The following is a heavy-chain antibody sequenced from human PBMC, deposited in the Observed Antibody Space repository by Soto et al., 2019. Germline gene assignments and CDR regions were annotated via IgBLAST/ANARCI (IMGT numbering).Heavy chain of an antibody. D-gene: IGHD2-2*01. CDR3: ARGAIVVVPAAIFRLYYYYGMDV. CDR2: INHSGST. Sequence: SETLSLTCAVYGGSFSGYYWSWIRQPPGKGLEWIGEINHSGSTSYNPSLKSRVTISVDTSKNQFSLKLSSVTAADTAVYYCARGAIVVVPAAIFRLYYYYGMDVWGQGTTVTVSS. CDR1: GGSFSGYY. V-gene: IGHV4-34*01. J-gene: IGHJ6*02.